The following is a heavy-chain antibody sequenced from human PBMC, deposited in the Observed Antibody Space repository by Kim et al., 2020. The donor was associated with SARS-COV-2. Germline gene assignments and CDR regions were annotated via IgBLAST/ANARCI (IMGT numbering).Heavy chain of an antibody. Sequence: SETLSLTCTVSGGSISSGGYYWSWIRQHPGKGLEWIGYISYSGSTYYNPSLKSRVTISVDTSKNQFSLKLSSVTAADTAVYYCAREEGSGSYQFDYWGQGTLVTVSS. CDR2: ISYSGST. D-gene: IGHD3-10*01. V-gene: IGHV4-31*03. CDR3: AREEGSGSYQFDY. J-gene: IGHJ4*02. CDR1: GGSISSGGYY.